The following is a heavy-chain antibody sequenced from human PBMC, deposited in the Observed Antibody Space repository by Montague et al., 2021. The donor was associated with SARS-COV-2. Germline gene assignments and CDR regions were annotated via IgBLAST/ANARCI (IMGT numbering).Heavy chain of an antibody. CDR2: IYYSGST. CDR3: ASDPWHVTIFGLVTCYGIGV. V-gene: IGHV4-61*01. Sequence: SETLSLTCTVSGGSVSSGSYYWSWIRQPPGKGLEWIGNIYYSGSTNYNPSLKSRVTISVDTSKNQFSLRLSSVTAADTAVYYCASDPWHVTIFGLVTCYGIGVWGQGTTVTVSS. D-gene: IGHD3-3*01. CDR1: GGSVSSGSYY. J-gene: IGHJ6*02.